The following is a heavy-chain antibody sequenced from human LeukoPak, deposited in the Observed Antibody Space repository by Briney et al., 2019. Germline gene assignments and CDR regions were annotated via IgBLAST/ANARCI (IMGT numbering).Heavy chain of an antibody. CDR2: IQFDGTNK. V-gene: IGHV3-30*02. CDR3: ARGLRYYYYSSGYYPFDY. J-gene: IGHJ4*02. CDR1: GFTFSSYG. D-gene: IGHD3-22*01. Sequence: GGSLRLSSAASGFTFSSYGVHWVRQAPGKGLEWVSFIQFDGTNKYYADSVKGRFTISRDNAKNSLYLQMNSLRAEDTAVYYCARGLRYYYYSSGYYPFDYWGQGTLVTVSS.